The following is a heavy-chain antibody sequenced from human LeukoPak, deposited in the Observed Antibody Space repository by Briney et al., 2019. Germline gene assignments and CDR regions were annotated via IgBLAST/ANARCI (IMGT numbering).Heavy chain of an antibody. D-gene: IGHD6-19*01. CDR1: GYPFSGSD. CDR2: VSHEGSSK. Sequence: GGSLRLSCAASGYPFSGSDIHWVRQAPGKGPEWVAFVSHEGSSKFYAESVKGRFGISRDNSKSTTYLQMNGLRADDTAVYYCAKTTGGWPRFFDHWGQGTLVAVSS. CDR3: AKTTGGWPRFFDH. V-gene: IGHV3-30*18. J-gene: IGHJ4*02.